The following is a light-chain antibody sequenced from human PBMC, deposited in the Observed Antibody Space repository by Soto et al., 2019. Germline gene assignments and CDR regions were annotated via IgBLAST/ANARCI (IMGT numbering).Light chain of an antibody. Sequence: ESVLTQSPVTLSLSPGERATLSCSASQSVTSYLAWYQQKPGQAPRLIIYDAFNRATGIPARFSGSGSGTDFTLTISSLEPEDFAVYYCQQRSHWHQGTFGQGTKVDIK. J-gene: IGKJ1*01. CDR1: QSVTSY. V-gene: IGKV3-11*01. CDR3: QQRSHWHQGT. CDR2: DAF.